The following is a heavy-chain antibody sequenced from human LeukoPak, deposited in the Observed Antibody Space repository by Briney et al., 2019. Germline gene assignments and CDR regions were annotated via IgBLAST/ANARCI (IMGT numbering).Heavy chain of an antibody. CDR1: GYTFTGYY. CDR3: AVLLRLGELSFHFDY. V-gene: IGHV1-2*02. D-gene: IGHD3-16*02. Sequence: ASVKVSCEASGYTFTGYYMHWVRQAPGQGLEWMGWINPNSGGTNYAQKFQGRVTMTRDTSISTAYMELSRLRSDDTAVYYCAVLLRLGELSFHFDYWGQGTLVTVSS. J-gene: IGHJ4*02. CDR2: INPNSGGT.